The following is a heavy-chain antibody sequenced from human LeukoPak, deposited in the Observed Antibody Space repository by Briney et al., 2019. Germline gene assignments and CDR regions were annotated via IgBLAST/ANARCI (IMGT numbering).Heavy chain of an antibody. CDR3: ARAYHLGSSWTYYYYYMDV. J-gene: IGHJ6*03. V-gene: IGHV1-8*02. Sequence: ASVKVSCKASGYTFTSYYMHWVRQATGQGLEWMGWMNPNSGNTGYAQKFQGRVTMTRNTSISTAYMELSSLRSEDTAVYYCARAYHLGSSWTYYYYYMDVWGKGTTVTISS. D-gene: IGHD6-13*01. CDR1: GYTFTSYY. CDR2: MNPNSGNT.